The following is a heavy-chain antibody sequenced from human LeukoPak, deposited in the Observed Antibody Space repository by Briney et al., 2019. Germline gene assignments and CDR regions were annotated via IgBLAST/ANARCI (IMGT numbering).Heavy chain of an antibody. CDR1: GFNFSYTW. CDR3: TSIVLGGICDH. CDR2: VKSKSDGGTV. J-gene: IGHJ4*02. D-gene: IGHD3-16*01. Sequence: KPGGSLGLSCAASGFNFSYTWMNWVRQVPGKGLEWVGRVKSKSDGGTVDYAAPVKGRFTISRDDSRNTLSLQMNSLKTEDTAVYYCTSIVLGGICDHWGQGTLVTVSS. V-gene: IGHV3-15*07.